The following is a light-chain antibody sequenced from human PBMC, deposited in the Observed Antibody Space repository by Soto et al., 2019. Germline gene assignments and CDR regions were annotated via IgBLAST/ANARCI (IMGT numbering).Light chain of an antibody. J-gene: IGKJ2*01. Sequence: EIVLTQSPATLSLSPGERATLSCRASQSVSSYLAWYQQKPGQAPRLLIYDASNRTTGIPARFSGSGSGTDFTLTISSLEPEDVAVYYCQQRSNWPHTFGQGTKLEIK. V-gene: IGKV3-11*01. CDR3: QQRSNWPHT. CDR2: DAS. CDR1: QSVSSY.